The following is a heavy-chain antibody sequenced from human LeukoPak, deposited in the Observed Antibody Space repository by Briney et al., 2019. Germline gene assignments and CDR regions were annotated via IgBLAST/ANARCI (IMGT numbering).Heavy chain of an antibody. V-gene: IGHV3-7*01. CDR2: INPDGRDT. J-gene: IGHJ1*01. Sequence: PGGSLRLSCAASGFTFNNYGMTWVRQAPGKGLEWVAHINPDGRDTYYVDSVKGRFTISRDNAQNSMYLQMNSLRVEDTAVYYCTSWGDTTAEYFQRWGQGTLVTVSS. CDR3: TSWGDTTAEYFQR. D-gene: IGHD2-21*02. CDR1: GFTFNNYG.